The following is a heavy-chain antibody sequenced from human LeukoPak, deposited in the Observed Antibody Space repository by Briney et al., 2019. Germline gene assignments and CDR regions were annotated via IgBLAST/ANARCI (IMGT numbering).Heavy chain of an antibody. CDR3: ARDPIGYSSSWYYFDY. Sequence: GGSLRLSCAASGFTFSSYAMHWVRQAPGKGLEWVAVISYDGSNKYYADSVKGRFTISRDNSKNTLYLQMNSLRAEDTAVYYCARDPIGYSSSWYYFDYWGQGTLVTVSS. CDR1: GFTFSSYA. J-gene: IGHJ4*02. CDR2: ISYDGSNK. D-gene: IGHD6-13*01. V-gene: IGHV3-30-3*01.